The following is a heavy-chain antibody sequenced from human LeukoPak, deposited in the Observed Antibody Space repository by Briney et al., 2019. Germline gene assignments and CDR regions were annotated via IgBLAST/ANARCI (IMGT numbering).Heavy chain of an antibody. CDR2: IYPRDSDI. CDR1: GYSFTSYW. CDR3: AKGHCSGGSCYWFDP. J-gene: IGHJ5*02. Sequence: GESLKISCKGSGYSFTSYWIAWVRQMPEKGLEWMGIIYPRDSDIRYNPPFQGQVTISADKSISTAYLQWSSLKASDTAMYYCAKGHCSGGSCYWFDPWGQGTLVTVSS. D-gene: IGHD2-15*01. V-gene: IGHV5-51*01.